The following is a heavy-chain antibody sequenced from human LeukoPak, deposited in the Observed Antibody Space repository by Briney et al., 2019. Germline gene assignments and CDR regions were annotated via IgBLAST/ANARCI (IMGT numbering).Heavy chain of an antibody. Sequence: GASVKVSCKASGGTFSSYAISWVRQAPGQGLEWMGGIIPIFGTANYAQKFQGRVTITADESTSTAYMELSSLRSEDTAVYYCAREGRITIFGYNVAFDIWGQGTMVTVSS. V-gene: IGHV1-69*13. CDR3: AREGRITIFGYNVAFDI. D-gene: IGHD3-3*01. CDR2: IIPIFGTA. CDR1: GGTFSSYA. J-gene: IGHJ3*02.